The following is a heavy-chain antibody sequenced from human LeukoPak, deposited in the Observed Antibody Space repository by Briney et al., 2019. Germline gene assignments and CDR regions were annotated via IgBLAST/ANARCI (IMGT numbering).Heavy chain of an antibody. Sequence: ASVQGSCKAPGYAFTSYGISWVRPAPGQGREWMGWIISYNGNTNYAQQLQDRVTMTTDTTTSPAYMELRSLKSDDTAVYYGARDPQESTSVSNWFDPWGQGTLVTVSS. CDR1: GYAFTSYG. CDR3: ARDPQESTSVSNWFDP. V-gene: IGHV1-18*01. CDR2: IISYNGNT. D-gene: IGHD2-2*01. J-gene: IGHJ5*02.